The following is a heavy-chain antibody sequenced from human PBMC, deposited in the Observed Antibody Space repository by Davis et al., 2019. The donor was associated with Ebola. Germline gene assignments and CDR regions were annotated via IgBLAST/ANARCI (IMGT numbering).Heavy chain of an antibody. J-gene: IGHJ4*02. CDR1: GGSVSSGSYY. V-gene: IGHV4-61*01. D-gene: IGHD1-14*01. CDR2: IYYSGNT. Sequence: PSETLSLTCTVSGGSVSSGSYYWSWIRQPPGKGLEWIGYIYYSGNTNYNPSLKSPLTISEDTSKNQFSLELGSVTAADTAVYNCARGYVRLFDYWGQGTLVTVSS. CDR3: ARGYVRLFDY.